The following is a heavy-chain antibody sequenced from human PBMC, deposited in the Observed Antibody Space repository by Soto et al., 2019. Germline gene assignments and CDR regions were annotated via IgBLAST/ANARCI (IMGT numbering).Heavy chain of an antibody. J-gene: IGHJ6*02. CDR1: GDSISSNGYY. V-gene: IGHV4-31*01. D-gene: IGHD2-15*01. CDR3: ASDHRWSKQYYGMDV. Sequence: QVQLQESGPGLVKPSQTLSLTCTVSGDSISSNGYYWSWIRQHPGKGLEWVGYIYYSGSTYDNPSLKSPVTTSLDPSKNQFSLKLSAVTAADTAVYYCASDHRWSKQYYGMDVWGQGTTVTVSS. CDR2: IYYSGST.